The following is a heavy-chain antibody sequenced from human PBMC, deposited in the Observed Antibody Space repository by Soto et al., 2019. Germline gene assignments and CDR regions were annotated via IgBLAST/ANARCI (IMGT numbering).Heavy chain of an antibody. D-gene: IGHD3-9*01. Sequence: GGSLRLSCTASGFTFGDYAMSWFRQAPGKGLEWVGFIRSKAYGGTTEYAASVKGRFTISRDDSKSIAYLQMNSLKTEDTAVYYCTLYYILTGYYFPGWFDPWGQGTLVTVSS. V-gene: IGHV3-49*03. CDR2: IRSKAYGGTT. CDR1: GFTFGDYA. J-gene: IGHJ5*02. CDR3: TLYYILTGYYFPGWFDP.